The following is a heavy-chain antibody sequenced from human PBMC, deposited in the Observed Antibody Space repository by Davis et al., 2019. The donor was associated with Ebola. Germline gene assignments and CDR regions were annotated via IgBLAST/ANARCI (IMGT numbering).Heavy chain of an antibody. CDR3: ASDDFGDVGPDY. D-gene: IGHD4-17*01. J-gene: IGHJ4*02. Sequence: SETLSLTCAVYGGSFSSYYWSWIRQPPGKGLEWIGEINHSGSTNYNPSLKSRVTISVDTSKNQFSLRLSSVTAADTAVYYCASDDFGDVGPDYWGQGTLVIVSS. V-gene: IGHV4-34*01. CDR1: GGSFSSYY. CDR2: INHSGST.